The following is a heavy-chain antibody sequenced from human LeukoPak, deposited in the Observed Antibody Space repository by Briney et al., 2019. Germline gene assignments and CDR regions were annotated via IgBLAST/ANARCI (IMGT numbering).Heavy chain of an antibody. Sequence: PSETLSLTCAVYGGSFSGYYWSWIRQPPGKGLEWIGEINHSGSTNYNPSLKSRVTISVDTSKNQFSLKLSSVTAADTAVYYCARQRGLGATVRWYYFDYWGQGTLVTVSS. CDR1: GGSFSGYY. D-gene: IGHD1-26*01. V-gene: IGHV4-34*01. CDR2: INHSGST. CDR3: ARQRGLGATVRWYYFDY. J-gene: IGHJ4*02.